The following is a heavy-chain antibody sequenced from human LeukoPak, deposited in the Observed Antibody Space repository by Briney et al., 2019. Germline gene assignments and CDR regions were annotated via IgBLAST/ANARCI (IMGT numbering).Heavy chain of an antibody. CDR2: INSDGSST. CDR3: ARGGRGIVGATAWFDP. D-gene: IGHD1-26*01. Sequence: PGGSLRLSCAASGFTFSSYWMHWVRQAPGKGLVWVSRINSDGSSTSYADSVKGRFTITRDNAKNTLYLQMNSLRAEDTAVYYCARGGRGIVGATAWFDPWGQGTLVTVSS. J-gene: IGHJ5*02. V-gene: IGHV3-74*01. CDR1: GFTFSSYW.